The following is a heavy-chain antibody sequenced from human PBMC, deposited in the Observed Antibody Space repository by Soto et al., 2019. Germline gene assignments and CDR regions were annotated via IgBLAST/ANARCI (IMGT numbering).Heavy chain of an antibody. CDR3: ARERTYYYDSSGYELGY. CDR1: GFTFSDYY. CDR2: ISSSGSTI. V-gene: IGHV3-11*01. J-gene: IGHJ4*02. Sequence: GSLRLSCAASGFTFSDYYMSWIRQAPGKGLEWVSYISSSGSTIYYADSVKGRFTISRDNAKNSLYLQMNSPRAEDTAVYYCARERTYYYDSSGYELGYWGQGTLVTVSS. D-gene: IGHD3-22*01.